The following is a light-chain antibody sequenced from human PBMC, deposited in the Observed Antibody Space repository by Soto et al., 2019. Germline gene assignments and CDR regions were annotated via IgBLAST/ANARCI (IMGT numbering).Light chain of an antibody. CDR1: QSISSW. CDR3: QQYNSYSSIT. CDR2: DAS. V-gene: IGKV1-5*01. Sequence: DIQMTQSPSTLSASVGDRVTITCRAIQSISSWLAWYQQKPGKAPKLLIYDASSLESGVPSRFGGSGSGTEFTLTISSLQPDDFATYYCQQYNSYSSITFGQGTRLEIK. J-gene: IGKJ5*01.